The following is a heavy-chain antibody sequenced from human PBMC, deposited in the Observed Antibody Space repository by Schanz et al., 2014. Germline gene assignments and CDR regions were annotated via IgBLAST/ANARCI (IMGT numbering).Heavy chain of an antibody. CDR1: GSDIRGFH. Sequence: QVQLQESGPGQVRPSETLSLTCTVSGSDIRGFHWSWIRQSPVKGLEWIGYIAYSGSTNYNPSLKSQVTRPEATSKTHFPLKRSSVTAADTAVYYCARDVGGCSSSTSCYAFEIWGQGTMVTVSS. J-gene: IGHJ3*02. CDR2: IAYSGST. CDR3: ARDVGGCSSSTSCYAFEI. V-gene: IGHV4-59*12. D-gene: IGHD2-2*01.